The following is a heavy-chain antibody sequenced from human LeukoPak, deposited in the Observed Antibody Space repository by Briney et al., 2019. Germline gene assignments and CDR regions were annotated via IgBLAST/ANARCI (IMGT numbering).Heavy chain of an antibody. CDR3: ARGKSATAPDSNWYLDL. J-gene: IGHJ2*01. V-gene: IGHV1-2*02. CDR1: GYN. Sequence: ASVKVSCKASGYNMHWERQAPGQGPEWMGWSNPNSGGTKYAQKSQGRGTMTRDTSISTAYIELSRLRSDDTAVYYCARGKSATAPDSNWYLDLWGRGTLVTVSS. CDR2: SNPNSGGT. D-gene: IGHD6-13*01.